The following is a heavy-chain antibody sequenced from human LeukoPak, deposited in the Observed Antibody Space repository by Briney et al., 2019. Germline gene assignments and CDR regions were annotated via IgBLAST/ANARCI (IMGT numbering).Heavy chain of an antibody. CDR1: GFTFSSYS. D-gene: IGHD4-11*01. Sequence: GGSLRLSCAASGFTFSSYSMNRVRQAPGKGLEWVSSISSSSSYIYYADSVKGRFTISRDNAKNSLYLQMNSLRAEDTAVYYCARGPYSGLFDYWGQGTLVTVSS. J-gene: IGHJ4*02. CDR3: ARGPYSGLFDY. V-gene: IGHV3-21*01. CDR2: ISSSSSYI.